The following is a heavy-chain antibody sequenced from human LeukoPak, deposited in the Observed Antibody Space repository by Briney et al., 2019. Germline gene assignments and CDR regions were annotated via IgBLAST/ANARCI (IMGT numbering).Heavy chain of an antibody. J-gene: IGHJ4*02. CDR1: GYTFTSYG. Sequence: ASVTVSCIASGYTFTSYGISLVRQAPGQGLEWMGWISAYNGNTNYAQKLQGRVTMTTDTSASTAYMELRSLRSDDTAVYYCARVPPRLRNFDYWGQGTLATVSS. CDR3: ARVPPRLRNFDY. CDR2: ISAYNGNT. V-gene: IGHV1-18*01. D-gene: IGHD4-17*01.